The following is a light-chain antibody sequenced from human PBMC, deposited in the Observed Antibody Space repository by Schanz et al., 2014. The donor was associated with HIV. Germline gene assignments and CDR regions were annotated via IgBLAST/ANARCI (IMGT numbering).Light chain of an antibody. Sequence: EIVMTQSPAILSVSPGERVTLSCRARQSVSRYLAWYQQKPGQSPRLLIYGASTRATGIPDRFSGSGSGTDFSLTISRLEPEDFALYYCQQGGSWPLTFGGGTTVEIK. CDR1: QSVSRY. J-gene: IGKJ4*01. CDR3: QQGGSWPLT. V-gene: IGKV3D-15*01. CDR2: GAS.